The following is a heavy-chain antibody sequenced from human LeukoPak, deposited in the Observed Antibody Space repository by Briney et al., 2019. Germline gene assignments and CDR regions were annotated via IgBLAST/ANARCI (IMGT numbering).Heavy chain of an antibody. CDR1: GIPFSSFG. D-gene: IGHD4-17*01. J-gene: IGHJ5*02. CDR2: IWYDGSNK. Sequence: GGSLRLSCAAPGIPFSSFGMHWLRQAPGKGLEWVAFIWYDGSNKYYGDSVKGRFTISRDNSKNTLYLQMNSLTAEDTAVYYCARDGTVTAGPFDPWGGGTLVTVSS. V-gene: IGHV3-33*01. CDR3: ARDGTVTAGPFDP.